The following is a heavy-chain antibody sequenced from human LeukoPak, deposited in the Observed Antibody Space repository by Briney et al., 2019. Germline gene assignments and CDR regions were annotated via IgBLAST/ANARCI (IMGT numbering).Heavy chain of an antibody. J-gene: IGHJ4*02. CDR3: ARDGGSSWSYNFDY. CDR2: ISADNGIT. D-gene: IGHD6-13*01. Sequence: ASVKVSCKASGYAFSSYGISWVRQAPGQGLVWMGWISADNGITNYALKGRVTMTTDTSTSTAYMELRSLRSDDTAVYYCARDGGSSWSYNFDYWGQGTQVTVSS. CDR1: GYAFSSYG. V-gene: IGHV1-18*01.